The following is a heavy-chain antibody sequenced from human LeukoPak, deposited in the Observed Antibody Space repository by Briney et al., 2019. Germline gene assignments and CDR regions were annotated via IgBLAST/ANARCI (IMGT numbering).Heavy chain of an antibody. CDR3: ARGSGSYYRYYYYYMDV. D-gene: IGHD3-10*01. Sequence: PSETLYLTCTVSGYTISSYYMSWIRQPPGKGLEWIGNIYTSGSTNYNPSLKSRMTISVGTSKNQLSLKLSSVTAADTAVYYCARGSGSYYRYYYYYMDVWGKGTKVTVSS. J-gene: IGHJ6*03. V-gene: IGHV4-4*09. CDR1: GYTISSYY. CDR2: IYTSGST.